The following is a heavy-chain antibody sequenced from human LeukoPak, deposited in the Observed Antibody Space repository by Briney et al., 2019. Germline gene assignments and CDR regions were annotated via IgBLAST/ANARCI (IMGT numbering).Heavy chain of an antibody. V-gene: IGHV3-23*01. Sequence: GGSLRLSCAASGFTFSSYAMSWARQAPGKGLEWVSAISGSGGSTYYADSVKGRFTISRDNARNSLFLQMNSLRAEDTAIYYCASDEGNYFDYWGQGTLVTVSS. CDR1: GFTFSSYA. CDR2: ISGSGGST. CDR3: ASDEGNYFDY. J-gene: IGHJ4*02.